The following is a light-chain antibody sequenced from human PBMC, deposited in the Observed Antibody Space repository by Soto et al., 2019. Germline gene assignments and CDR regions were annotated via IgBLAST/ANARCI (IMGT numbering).Light chain of an antibody. CDR1: QGVRSNF. Sequence: IVLTQSPATLSSSPGERATLPCRASQGVRSNFLAWYQQKPDPAPLLLIYGASSKATGIPGRFSGSGSGTDFTLTISRLEPEDFAVYYCLQYGRSPRTFGQGTKVEI. CDR3: LQYGRSPRT. V-gene: IGKV3-20*01. CDR2: GAS. J-gene: IGKJ1*01.